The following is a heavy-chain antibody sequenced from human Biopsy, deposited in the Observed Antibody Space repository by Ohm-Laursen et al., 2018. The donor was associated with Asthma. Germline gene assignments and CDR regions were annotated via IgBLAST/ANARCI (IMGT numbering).Heavy chain of an antibody. CDR1: GYSLTDLS. J-gene: IGHJ4*02. V-gene: IGHV1-24*01. CDR2: HDHGEGGT. Sequence: GASVKVSCKISGYSLTDLSMHWVRKAPGQGLEWMGGHDHGEGGTVNAWRFQGRVTMTEDTSTDTAYMELSSLSSDDTAVYYCASDFPKDYVRYNFQFWGQGTLVTVSS. CDR3: ASDFPKDYVRYNFQF. D-gene: IGHD4-17*01.